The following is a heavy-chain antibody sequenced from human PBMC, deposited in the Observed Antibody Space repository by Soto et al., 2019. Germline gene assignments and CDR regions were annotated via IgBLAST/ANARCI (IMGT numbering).Heavy chain of an antibody. CDR2: INWNGGST. Sequence: EVQLVESGGGLVQPGGSLILSCAAFGFTFEDSAMHWIRQAPGKGLEWVSGINWNGGSTVYADSVQGRFTISRDNVNTSLHLEMNSLKTEDTALYYCAKGRGALTVVSNWFDPWGQGTLVTVSS. CDR1: GFTFEDSA. D-gene: IGHD3-22*01. V-gene: IGHV3-9*01. J-gene: IGHJ5*02. CDR3: AKGRGALTVVSNWFDP.